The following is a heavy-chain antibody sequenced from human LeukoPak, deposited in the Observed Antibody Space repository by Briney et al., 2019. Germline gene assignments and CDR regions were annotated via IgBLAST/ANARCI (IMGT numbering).Heavy chain of an antibody. J-gene: IGHJ6*03. V-gene: IGHV3-23*01. CDR3: ARETWIQLWLGYYYYMDV. CDR2: ISSTGGTA. Sequence: GGSLRLSCAASGFTFSSFGMSWVRQAPGKGLEWVSAISSTGGTAYYADSVKGRFTISRDNAKNSLYLQMNSLRAEDTAVYYCARETWIQLWLGYYYYMDVWGKGTTVTISS. CDR1: GFTFSSFG. D-gene: IGHD5-18*01.